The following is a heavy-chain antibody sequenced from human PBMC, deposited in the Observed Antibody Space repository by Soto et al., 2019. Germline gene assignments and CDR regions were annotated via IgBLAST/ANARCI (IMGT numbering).Heavy chain of an antibody. D-gene: IGHD2-2*02. J-gene: IGHJ3*02. V-gene: IGHV3-23*01. CDR3: AKNRYSSCYTAFDI. CDR1: GFTFSSYA. Sequence: PGGSLRLSCAASGFTFSSYAMSWVRQAPGKGLEWVSVISGSGGSTYYAGSVKGRFTISRDNSKNTLYLQMNSLRAEDTAVYYCAKNRYSSCYTAFDICGQGTTVTVSS. CDR2: ISGSGGST.